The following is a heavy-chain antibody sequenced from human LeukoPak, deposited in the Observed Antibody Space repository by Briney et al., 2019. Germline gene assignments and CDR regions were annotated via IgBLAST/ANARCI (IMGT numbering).Heavy chain of an antibody. CDR3: AREYDSKGRFDN. D-gene: IGHD3-22*01. CDR2: ISSDSTYK. Sequence: PGGSLRLSCAASGFTFSRYWLDWVRQAPGKGLEWVSFISSDSTYKYYGDSVKGRFTISRDNANVYLQMNSLRAEDTATYHCAREYDSKGRFDNWGQGTLVTVSS. J-gene: IGHJ4*02. V-gene: IGHV3-21*01. CDR1: GFTFSRYW.